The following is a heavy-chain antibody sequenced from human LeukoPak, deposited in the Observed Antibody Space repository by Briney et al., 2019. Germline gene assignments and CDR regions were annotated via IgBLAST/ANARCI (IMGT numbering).Heavy chain of an antibody. CDR1: GFTFSTYW. D-gene: IGHD3-10*01. Sequence: PGGSLRLSCAASGFTFSTYWMSWVRQAPGKGLEWVANIKQDGSAKYYVDSVKGRFTISRDNAKNSLYLQMNSLIAEDTGVYYCASQFGTYYYYYMDVWGKGTTVTVSS. J-gene: IGHJ6*03. CDR3: ASQFGTYYYYYMDV. V-gene: IGHV3-7*01. CDR2: IKQDGSAK.